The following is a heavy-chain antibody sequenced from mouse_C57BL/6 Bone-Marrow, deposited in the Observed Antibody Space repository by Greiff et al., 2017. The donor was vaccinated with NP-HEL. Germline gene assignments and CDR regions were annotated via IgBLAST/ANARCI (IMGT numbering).Heavy chain of an antibody. CDR3: ARDRGHYFDY. D-gene: IGHD3-1*01. CDR1: GFTFSSYA. CDR2: ISDGGSYT. Sequence: DVKLVESGGGLVKPGGSLKLSCAASGFTFSSYAMSWVRQTPEKRLEWVATISDGGSYTYYPDNVKGRFTISRDNAKNNLYLQMGHLKSEDTAMYYCARDRGHYFDYWGQGTTLTVSS. V-gene: IGHV5-4*01. J-gene: IGHJ2*01.